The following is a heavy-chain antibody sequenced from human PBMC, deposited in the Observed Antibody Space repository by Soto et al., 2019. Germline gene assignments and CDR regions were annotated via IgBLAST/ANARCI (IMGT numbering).Heavy chain of an antibody. CDR2: INHSGGT. Sequence: SETLSLTCAVYGGSFGGYYWSWIRQPPGKGLEWIGEINHSGGTNYNPSLKSRVTISVDTSKNQFSLKLTSVTAADTAVYYCARTYSSSWSPFEYWGQGTLVT. V-gene: IGHV4-34*01. CDR3: ARTYSSSWSPFEY. D-gene: IGHD6-13*01. CDR1: GGSFGGYY. J-gene: IGHJ4*02.